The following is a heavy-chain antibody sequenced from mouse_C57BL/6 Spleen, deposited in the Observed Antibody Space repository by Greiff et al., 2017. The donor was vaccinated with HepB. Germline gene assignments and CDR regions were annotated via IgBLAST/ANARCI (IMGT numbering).Heavy chain of an antibody. V-gene: IGHV1-50*01. CDR2: IDPSDSYT. CDR1: GYTFTSYW. Sequence: VQLQQSGAELVKPGASVKLSCKASGYTFTSYWMQWVKQRPGQGLEWIGEIDPSDSYTNYNQKFKGKATLTVDTSARTAYMQLSSLTSEDSAVYCCARPSSFADWGQGTLVTVSA. CDR3: ARPSSFAD. J-gene: IGHJ3*01. D-gene: IGHD6-1*01.